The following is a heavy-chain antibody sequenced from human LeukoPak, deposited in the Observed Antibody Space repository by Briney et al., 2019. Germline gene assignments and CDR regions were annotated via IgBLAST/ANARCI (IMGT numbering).Heavy chain of an antibody. V-gene: IGHV3-23*01. CDR2: ISGSGGST. Sequence: HPGGSLRLSCAASGFTFSSYSMNWVRQAPGKGLEWVSAISGSGGSTYYADSVKGRFTISRDNSKNTLYLQMNSLRAEDTAVYYCAKLTRAQTYNWNYDYFDYWGQGTLVTVSS. D-gene: IGHD1-7*01. CDR3: AKLTRAQTYNWNYDYFDY. J-gene: IGHJ4*02. CDR1: GFTFSSYS.